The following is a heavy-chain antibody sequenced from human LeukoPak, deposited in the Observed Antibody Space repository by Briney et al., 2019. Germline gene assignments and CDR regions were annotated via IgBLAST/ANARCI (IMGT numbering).Heavy chain of an antibody. J-gene: IGHJ4*02. CDR1: GGTFSSYA. CDR3: ARESDVDTAMFVYYFDY. CDR2: IIPIFGTA. D-gene: IGHD5-18*01. V-gene: IGHV1-69*13. Sequence: GASVKVSCKASGGTFSSYAISWVRQAPGQGPEWMGGIIPIFGTANYAQKFQGRVTITADESTSTAYMELSSLRSEDTAVYYCARESDVDTAMFVYYFDYWGQGTLVTVSS.